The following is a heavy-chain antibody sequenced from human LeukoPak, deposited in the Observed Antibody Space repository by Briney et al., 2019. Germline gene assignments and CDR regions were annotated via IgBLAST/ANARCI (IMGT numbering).Heavy chain of an antibody. CDR3: GGGGIRGVFIEY. CDR2: IKQDGSEK. CDR1: GFTFINYW. V-gene: IGHV3-7*04. Sequence: GGSLRLSCAASGFTFINYWMTWVRQAPGKGLEWVANIKQDGSEKYYVDSVTGRFTISRDNAKNSLFLQMSSLRADDTAVYYRGGGGIRGVFIEYWGQGTLVTVSS. J-gene: IGHJ4*02. D-gene: IGHD3-10*01.